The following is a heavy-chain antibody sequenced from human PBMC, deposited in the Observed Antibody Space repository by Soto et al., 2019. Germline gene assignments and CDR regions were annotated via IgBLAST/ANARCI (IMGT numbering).Heavy chain of an antibody. CDR2: IYKSATT. D-gene: IGHD7-27*01. V-gene: IGHV4-30-4*01. CDR3: ARGRYCLTGRCFPNWFDS. Sequence: HVQLLESGPGLVKPSQTLSLTCSVSGDSISNLDYFWAWIRQPPGQALEYIGYIYKSATTYYNPSFESRVAISVDTSKSQFSLNVTSVTAADTAVYFCARGRYCLTGRCFPNWFDSWGQGALVTVSS. CDR1: GDSISNLDYF. J-gene: IGHJ5*01.